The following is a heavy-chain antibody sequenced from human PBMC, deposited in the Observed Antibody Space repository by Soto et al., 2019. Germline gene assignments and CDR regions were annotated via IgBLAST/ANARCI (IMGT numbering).Heavy chain of an antibody. CDR3: VRDKGRPQLGGNYYSITDV. D-gene: IGHD3-22*01. CDR2: IIPVFRAP. CDR1: GGTFDTYA. Sequence: QVHLVQSGAEVKKPGSSVKVSCKVSGGTFDTYAISWVRQAPGQGLEWMGGIIPVFRAPDYAQKFQGRVTITADESARTAHMELTGLRFEDTAVYYCVRDKGRPQLGGNYYSITDVWGQGTSVTVSS. V-gene: IGHV1-69*12. J-gene: IGHJ6*02.